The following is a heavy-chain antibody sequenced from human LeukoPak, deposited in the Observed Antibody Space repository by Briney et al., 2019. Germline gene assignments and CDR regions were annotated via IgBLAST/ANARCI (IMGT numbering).Heavy chain of an antibody. CDR2: ISCSGGST. CDR1: GLTFSSYW. CDR3: AKRRGLELLYYYYMDV. D-gene: IGHD1-7*01. Sequence: GGSLRLSCAASGLTFSSYWMSWVRQAPGKGLEWVSAISCSGGSTYFAGSVKGRSTISRDNPNNTLYLQMNSLRAEDTAVYYWAKRRGLELLYYYYMDVWGNGTTVTVSS. V-gene: IGHV3-23*01. J-gene: IGHJ6*03.